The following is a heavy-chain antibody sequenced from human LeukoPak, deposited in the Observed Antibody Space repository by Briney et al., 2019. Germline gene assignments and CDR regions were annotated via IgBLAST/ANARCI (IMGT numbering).Heavy chain of an antibody. CDR3: VREYDSSGYYYFDY. CDR1: GFTVSSNY. CDR2: IYSGGST. J-gene: IGHJ4*02. V-gene: IGHV3-66*01. Sequence: VGSLRLSCAASGFTVSSNYMSWVRQAPGKGLERVSVIYSGGSTYYADSVKGRFTISRDNSKNTLYLQMNSLRAEDTAVYYCVREYDSSGYYYFDYWGQGTLVTVSS. D-gene: IGHD3-22*01.